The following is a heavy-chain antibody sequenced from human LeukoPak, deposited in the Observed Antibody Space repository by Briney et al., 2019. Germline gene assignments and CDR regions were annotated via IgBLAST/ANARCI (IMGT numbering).Heavy chain of an antibody. CDR2: IYYSGST. V-gene: IGHV4-31*03. Sequence: SQTLSLTCTVSGGSISSGGYYWSWIRQHPGKGLEWIGYIYYSGSTYYNPALKSRVTISVDTSKNQFSLKLSSVTAADTAVYYCARGWRYCSSTSCYHGVYYFDYWGQGTLVTVSS. J-gene: IGHJ4*02. CDR3: ARGWRYCSSTSCYHGVYYFDY. D-gene: IGHD2-2*01. CDR1: GGSISSGGYY.